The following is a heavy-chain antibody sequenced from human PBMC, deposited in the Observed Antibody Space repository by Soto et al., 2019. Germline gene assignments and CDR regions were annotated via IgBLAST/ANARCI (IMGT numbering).Heavy chain of an antibody. Sequence: EVQLVESGGGLVQPGGSLRLSCAASGFTFSDHYMDWVRQAPGKGLEWVGRTRNKANSYTTEYAASVKGRFTISRDDSKPSLYLQMNSLKTEDTAVYYCACLDYGDRNWFDPWGQGTLVTVSS. J-gene: IGHJ5*02. V-gene: IGHV3-72*01. CDR2: TRNKANSYTT. CDR3: ACLDYGDRNWFDP. D-gene: IGHD4-17*01. CDR1: GFTFSDHY.